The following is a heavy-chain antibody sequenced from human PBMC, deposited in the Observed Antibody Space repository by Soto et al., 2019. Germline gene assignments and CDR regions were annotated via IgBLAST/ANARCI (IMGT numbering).Heavy chain of an antibody. CDR2: MKPNSGNT. J-gene: IGHJ1*01. CDR1: GYTFTSYD. Sequence: ASVKVSCKASGYTFTSYDINWVRQATGQGLEWMGWMKPNSGNTGYAQKFQGRLTMTRNTSISTAYLELSSLRSEDTAVYYCARAAVAATNQGYFLHCGQGTPVTVSS. CDR3: ARAAVAATNQGYFLH. D-gene: IGHD6-19*01. V-gene: IGHV1-8*01.